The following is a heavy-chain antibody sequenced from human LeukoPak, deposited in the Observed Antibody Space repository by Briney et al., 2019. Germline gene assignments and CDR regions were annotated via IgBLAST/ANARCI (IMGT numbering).Heavy chain of an antibody. Sequence: GSLRPSCAASGFTFSSYAMSWVRQAPGKGLEWVSAISGSGGSTYYADSVKGRFTTSRDNSKNTLYLQMNSLRAEDTAVYYCATDGGLLWFGELRHWGQGTLVTVSS. CDR3: ATDGGLLWFGELRH. CDR1: GFTFSSYA. J-gene: IGHJ4*02. D-gene: IGHD3-10*01. CDR2: ISGSGGST. V-gene: IGHV3-23*01.